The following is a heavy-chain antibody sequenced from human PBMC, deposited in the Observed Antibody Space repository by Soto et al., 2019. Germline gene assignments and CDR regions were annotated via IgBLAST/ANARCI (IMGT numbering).Heavy chain of an antibody. D-gene: IGHD2-21*02. CDR2: INAGNGNT. J-gene: IGHJ4*02. V-gene: IGHV1-3*01. Sequence: ASVKVSCKASGYTFTSYAMHWVRQAPGQRLEWMGWINAGNGNTKYSQKFQGRVTITRDTSASTAYMELSSLRSEDTAVYYCARVPWWGLPQYYFAYWGRGHLVTVSS. CDR3: ARVPWWGLPQYYFAY. CDR1: GYTFTSYA.